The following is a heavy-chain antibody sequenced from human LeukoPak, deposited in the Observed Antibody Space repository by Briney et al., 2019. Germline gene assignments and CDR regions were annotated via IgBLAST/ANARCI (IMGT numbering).Heavy chain of an antibody. V-gene: IGHV4-59*01. Sequence: KPSETLCLTCTVSGGSISSYYWSRIRQPPGKGLGWMGYIYYSGSTNYNPSLKSRVTISVDTSKNQSSLKLSSVTAADTAVYYCARVAAAAGIINWFDRWGQGTLVTVSS. J-gene: IGHJ5*02. CDR1: GGSISSYY. D-gene: IGHD6-13*01. CDR2: IYYSGST. CDR3: ARVAAAAGIINWFDR.